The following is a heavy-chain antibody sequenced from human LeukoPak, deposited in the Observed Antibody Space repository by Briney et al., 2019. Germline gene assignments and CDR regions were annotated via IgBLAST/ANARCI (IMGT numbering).Heavy chain of an antibody. Sequence: GGSLRLSCAASGFTFSSYWMHWVRQAPGKGLVWVSRINSDGSSTSYAYSVKGRFTISRDSAKNTLYLQMNSLRAEDTAVYYCARDRGYYGSGSYYIYYYYMDVWGKGTTVTVSS. CDR2: INSDGSST. CDR3: ARDRGYYGSGSYYIYYYYMDV. CDR1: GFTFSSYW. D-gene: IGHD3-10*01. J-gene: IGHJ6*03. V-gene: IGHV3-74*01.